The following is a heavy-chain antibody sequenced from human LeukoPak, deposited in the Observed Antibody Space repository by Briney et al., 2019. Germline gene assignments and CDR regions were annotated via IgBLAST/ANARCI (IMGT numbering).Heavy chain of an antibody. D-gene: IGHD3-22*01. J-gene: IGHJ3*02. CDR1: GFTFSSYA. V-gene: IGHV3-23*01. CDR3: ATYYYDSSGYFDAFDI. CDR2: ISGSGGST. Sequence: GGSLRLSCAASGFTFSSYAMSWVRQAPGKGLEWISAISGSGGSTYYADSVKGRFTISRDNSKNTLYLQMNSLRAEDTAVYYCATYYYDSSGYFDAFDIWGQGTMVTVSS.